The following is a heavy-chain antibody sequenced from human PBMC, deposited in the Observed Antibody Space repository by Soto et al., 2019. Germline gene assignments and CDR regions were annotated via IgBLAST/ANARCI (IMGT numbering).Heavy chain of an antibody. CDR3: ARERGHYYDSSGYYGY. J-gene: IGHJ4*02. V-gene: IGHV1-69*13. CDR1: GGTFSSYA. Sequence: SSVKVSCKASGGTFSSYAISWLRQAPGKGLEWMGGIIPIFGTANYAQKFQGRVKITADESTSTAYMELSSLRYEDTAVYYCARERGHYYDSSGYYGYWGQGTLVTVSS. D-gene: IGHD3-22*01. CDR2: IIPIFGTA.